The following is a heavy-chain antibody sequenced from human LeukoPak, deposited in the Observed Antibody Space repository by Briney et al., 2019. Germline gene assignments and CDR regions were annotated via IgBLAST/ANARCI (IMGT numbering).Heavy chain of an antibody. Sequence: GGSLRLSCAASGFTVSSNYMSWVRQAPGKGLEWVSVIYSGGSTYYADSVKGRFTISRDNSKNTIYLQMNSLRAEDTAVYYCARDSGYDPGPFDYWGQGALVTVSS. D-gene: IGHD5-12*01. V-gene: IGHV3-53*01. CDR1: GFTVSSNY. CDR2: IYSGGST. CDR3: ARDSGYDPGPFDY. J-gene: IGHJ4*02.